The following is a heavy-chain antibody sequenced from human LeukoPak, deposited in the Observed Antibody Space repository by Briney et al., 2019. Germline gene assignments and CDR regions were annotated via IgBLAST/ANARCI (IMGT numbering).Heavy chain of an antibody. D-gene: IGHD5-12*01. CDR2: ISGNSVDS. CDR1: GFTISPYA. CDR3: AKGYNNNWRDFDY. V-gene: IGHV3-23*01. Sequence: GGSLRLSCAASGFTISPYAMTWIRQAPGKGLEWVSIISGNSVDSHYADSVRGRFTISGDNSENMLYLQMTSLRVEDTAIYYCAKGYNNNWRDFDYWGQGTLVTVSS. J-gene: IGHJ4*02.